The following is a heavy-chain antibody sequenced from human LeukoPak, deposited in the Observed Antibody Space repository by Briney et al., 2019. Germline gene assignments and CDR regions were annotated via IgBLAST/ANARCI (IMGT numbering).Heavy chain of an antibody. Sequence: PGGSLRLSCAASAFSLSAYNMNWVRQAPGKGLEWVSSISYTGTYIYYEDSVKGRFTISRDNAQNSLYLQMNSLRAEDTAIYYCVRDRGTYRPIDYWGQGTLVTVSS. J-gene: IGHJ4*02. V-gene: IGHV3-21*04. CDR3: VRDRGTYRPIDY. CDR1: AFSLSAYN. D-gene: IGHD1-26*01. CDR2: ISYTGTYI.